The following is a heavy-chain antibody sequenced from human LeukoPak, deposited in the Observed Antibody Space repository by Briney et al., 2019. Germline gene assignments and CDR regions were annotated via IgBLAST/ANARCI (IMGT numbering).Heavy chain of an antibody. D-gene: IGHD3-10*01. J-gene: IGHJ5*02. CDR1: GYTFTSYY. Sequence: ASVKVSCKASGYTFTSYYMHWVRQAPGQGLEWMGIINPSGGSTSYAQKFQGRVTMTRDTSTGTVYMELSSLRSEDTAVYYCARDYGSGSYSLNWFDPWGQGTLVTVSS. V-gene: IGHV1-46*01. CDR2: INPSGGST. CDR3: ARDYGSGSYSLNWFDP.